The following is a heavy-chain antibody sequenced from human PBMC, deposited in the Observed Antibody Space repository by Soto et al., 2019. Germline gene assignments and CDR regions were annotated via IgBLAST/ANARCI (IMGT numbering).Heavy chain of an antibody. V-gene: IGHV1-2*02. CDR3: ARDIVVVPAAIAVDP. D-gene: IGHD2-2*02. J-gene: IGHJ5*02. CDR2: INPNSGGT. Sequence: ASVKVSCKASGYTFTGYYMHWARQAPGQGLEWMGWINPNSGGTNYAQKFQGRVTMTRDTSISTAYMELSRLRSDDTAVYYCARDIVVVPAAIAVDPWGQGTLVTAPQ. CDR1: GYTFTGYY.